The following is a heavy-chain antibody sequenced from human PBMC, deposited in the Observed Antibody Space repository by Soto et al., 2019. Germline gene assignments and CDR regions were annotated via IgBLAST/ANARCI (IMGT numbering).Heavy chain of an antibody. Sequence: GGSLRLSCAASGFTFSNYGMHWVRQAPGKGLEWVAAMSYDGSRTYYGESVKGRFTISRDNSKNTLYLQMNSLRIEDTAVYFCAKDDSSEVPVALPDYWGQGTLVTVSS. CDR3: AKDDSSEVPVALPDY. V-gene: IGHV3-30*18. CDR1: GFTFSNYG. CDR2: MSYDGSRT. D-gene: IGHD2-15*01. J-gene: IGHJ4*02.